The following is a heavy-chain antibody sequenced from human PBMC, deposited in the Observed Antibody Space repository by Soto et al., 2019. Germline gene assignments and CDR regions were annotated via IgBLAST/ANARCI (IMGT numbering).Heavy chain of an antibody. Sequence: VQLLESGGGLVQPGGSLRLSCAASGFTFSSYGMSWVRQAPGEGLEWVSGISGSGGSTYYADSVKGRFTISRDNSKNTLYLQMYSLRAEDTAVYYCAKTGPGSSYGYYFDSWGQGTLVTVSS. CDR2: ISGSGGST. CDR3: AKTGPGSSYGYYFDS. J-gene: IGHJ4*02. D-gene: IGHD5-18*01. V-gene: IGHV3-23*01. CDR1: GFTFSSYG.